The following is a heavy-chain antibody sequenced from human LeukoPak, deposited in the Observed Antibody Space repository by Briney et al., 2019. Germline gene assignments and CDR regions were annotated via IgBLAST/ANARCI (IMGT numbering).Heavy chain of an antibody. V-gene: IGHV3-9*01. Sequence: PGGYLRLSCAAFGFTFDDYAMHWVRQAPGKGLEWVSGISWNSGSIGYADSVKGRFTISRDNAKNSLYLRMNSLRAEDTALYYCAKDFADDYYDSSGYSRWGQGTLVTVSS. CDR1: GFTFDDYA. CDR3: AKDFADDYYDSSGYSR. CDR2: ISWNSGSI. D-gene: IGHD3-22*01. J-gene: IGHJ4*02.